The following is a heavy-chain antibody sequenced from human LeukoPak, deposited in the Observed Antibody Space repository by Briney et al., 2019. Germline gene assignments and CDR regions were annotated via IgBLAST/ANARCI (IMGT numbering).Heavy chain of an antibody. D-gene: IGHD5-24*01. J-gene: IGHJ4*02. Sequence: SETLSLTCTVSGGSISSYYWSWIRQPPGKGLEWIGCIYYSGSTNYNPSLKSRVTISVDTSKNQFSLKLSSVTAADTAVYYCARDGRWLQLDYWGQGTLVTVSS. V-gene: IGHV4-59*01. CDR3: ARDGRWLQLDY. CDR2: IYYSGST. CDR1: GGSISSYY.